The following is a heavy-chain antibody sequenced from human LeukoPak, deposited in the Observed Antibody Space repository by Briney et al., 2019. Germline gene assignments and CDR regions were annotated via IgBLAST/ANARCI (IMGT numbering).Heavy chain of an antibody. V-gene: IGHV3-49*03. J-gene: IGHJ4*02. CDR2: IRSKAYDGTT. D-gene: IGHD6-13*01. CDR3: TRDSPGGAAAMTYYFDY. Sequence: PGGSLRLSCTASGFTFGDYAMSWFRQAPGKGLEWVSFIRSKAYDGTTDYAASVKGRFAISRDDSKSIAYLQMNSLKTEDTAVYYCTRDSPGGAAAMTYYFDYWGQGTPVTVSS. CDR1: GFTFGDYA.